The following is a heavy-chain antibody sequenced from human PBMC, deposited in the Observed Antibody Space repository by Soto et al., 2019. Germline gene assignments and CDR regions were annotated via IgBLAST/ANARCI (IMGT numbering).Heavy chain of an antibody. CDR3: ARPKGTTPAVWYFDL. V-gene: IGHV4-59*08. CDR2: VYHDGQT. CDR1: GDSISSHY. Sequence: QVQLQESGPGLVKPSETLSLTCSVSGDSISSHYWSWIRQPPGKGLEWSGYVYHDGQTDSNPSPKSRVTISMTTSKNQTSLSRTSVTAADTAVYYCARPKGTTPAVWYFDLWGRGTLVTVSS. D-gene: IGHD1-26*01. J-gene: IGHJ2*01.